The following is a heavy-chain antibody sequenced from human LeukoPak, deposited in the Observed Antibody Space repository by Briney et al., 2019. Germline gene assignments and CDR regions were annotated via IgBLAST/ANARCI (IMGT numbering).Heavy chain of an antibody. CDR2: ISSTGSTK. D-gene: IGHD5-24*01. J-gene: IGHJ4*02. CDR3: ATDDHGYHT. V-gene: IGHV3-11*04. Sequence: GGSLRLSCGASGFTFSEYYMNWIRHAPGKGLEWVSYISSTGSTKYYADSVKGRFTISRDNAKNSLYLQMNSLRVEDTAVYFCATDDHGYHTRGQGTLGTVSS. CDR1: GFTFSEYY.